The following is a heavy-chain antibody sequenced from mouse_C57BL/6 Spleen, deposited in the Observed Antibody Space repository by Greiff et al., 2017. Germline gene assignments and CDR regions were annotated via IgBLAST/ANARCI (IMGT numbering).Heavy chain of an antibody. CDR1: GYAFSSSW. J-gene: IGHJ1*03. D-gene: IGHD1-1*01. CDR3: ALFTTVEPYWYFDV. V-gene: IGHV1-82*01. CDR2: IYPGDGDT. Sequence: QVQLQQSGPELVKPGASVKISCKASGYAFSSSWMNWVKQRPGKGLEWIGRIYPGDGDTNYNGKFKGKATLTADKSSSTAYMQLSSLTSEDSAVYFCALFTTVEPYWYFDVWGTGTTVTVSS.